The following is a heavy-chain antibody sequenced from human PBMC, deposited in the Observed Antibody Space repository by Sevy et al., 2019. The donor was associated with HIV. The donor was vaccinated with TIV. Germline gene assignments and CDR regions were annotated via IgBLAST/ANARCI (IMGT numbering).Heavy chain of an antibody. D-gene: IGHD3-22*01. J-gene: IGHJ3*01. CDR3: AKALNPALESMIEVIFRTLKGFDV. CDR1: GFSFSDYY. Sequence: GGSLRLSCATSGFSFSDYYMSWIRQAPGKGLEWISYISSGGRIIYYADSVKGRFTISRDNTINSLYLRMNSLRADDTAIYYCAKALNPALESMIEVIFRTLKGFDVWGQGTMVTVSS. V-gene: IGHV3-11*01. CDR2: ISSGGRII.